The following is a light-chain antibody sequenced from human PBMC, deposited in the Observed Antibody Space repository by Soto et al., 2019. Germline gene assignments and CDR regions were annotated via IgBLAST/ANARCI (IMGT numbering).Light chain of an antibody. CDR3: QQRSSWPPWT. Sequence: EIVLTQSPATLSLSPGERATLSCRASQSVSSYLAWYQQKPGQAPRLLIYDASNRVTGIPARFSGSGSGTDFTLTISGLEPEDFAVYYCQQRSSWPPWTFGQGTKVEIK. CDR2: DAS. CDR1: QSVSSY. J-gene: IGKJ1*01. V-gene: IGKV3-11*01.